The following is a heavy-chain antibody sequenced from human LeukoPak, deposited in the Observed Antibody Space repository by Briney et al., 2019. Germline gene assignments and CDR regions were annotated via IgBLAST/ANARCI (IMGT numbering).Heavy chain of an antibody. D-gene: IGHD2-21*01. J-gene: IGHJ5*02. CDR2: IYYSGST. CDR3: ARQAASASSIDNWFDP. CDR1: GGSISSSSYY. Sequence: SETLSLTCTVSGGSISSSSYYWGWIRQPPGKGLEWIGSIYYSGSTYYNPSLKSRVTISVDTSKNQFSLKLSSVTAADTAVYYCARQAASASSIDNWFDPWGQGTLVTVSS. V-gene: IGHV4-39*01.